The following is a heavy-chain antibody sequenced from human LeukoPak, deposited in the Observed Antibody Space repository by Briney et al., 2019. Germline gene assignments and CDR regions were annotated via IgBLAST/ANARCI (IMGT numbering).Heavy chain of an antibody. D-gene: IGHD6-13*01. CDR3: ARVWFSSSRTFDS. CDR2: IKQDGSEK. V-gene: IGHV3-7*05. J-gene: IGHJ4*02. Sequence: PHPPGTGLEWVANIKQDGSEKYYVDSVKGRFTISRDNAKNSLYLQMNSLRAEDTAVYYCARVWFSSSRTFDSWGQGTLVTVSS.